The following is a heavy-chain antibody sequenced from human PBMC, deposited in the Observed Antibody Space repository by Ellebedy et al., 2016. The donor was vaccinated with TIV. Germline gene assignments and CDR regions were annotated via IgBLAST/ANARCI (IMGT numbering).Heavy chain of an antibody. CDR2: IYPGDSDT. V-gene: IGHV5-51*01. CDR3: ARRYSTSWYYFDY. D-gene: IGHD6-13*01. CDR1: GYSFASYW. Sequence: GESLKISCKGSGYSFASYWIGWVRQMPGKGLEWMGIIYPGDSDTRYSPSFQGQVTISADKSISTAYLQWSSLKASDTAMYYCARRYSTSWYYFDYWGQGTLVTVSS. J-gene: IGHJ4*02.